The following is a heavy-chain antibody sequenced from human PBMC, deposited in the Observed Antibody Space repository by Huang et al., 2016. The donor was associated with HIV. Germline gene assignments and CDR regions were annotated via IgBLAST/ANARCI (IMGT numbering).Heavy chain of an antibody. D-gene: IGHD6-13*01. Sequence: QVRLVESGGGVVQPGASLTLSCSASGFPCSAYGMDWVRQAPGKGLEWVAFMRYEGNNDYLIGFVKGRCTIARDNSNNTLYLRMNSLRPEDTAVYYCVKERGSSRARSSFDFWGQGTSVIVSS. CDR1: GFPCSAYG. J-gene: IGHJ3*01. CDR3: VKERGSSRARSSFDF. CDR2: MRYEGNND. V-gene: IGHV3-30*02.